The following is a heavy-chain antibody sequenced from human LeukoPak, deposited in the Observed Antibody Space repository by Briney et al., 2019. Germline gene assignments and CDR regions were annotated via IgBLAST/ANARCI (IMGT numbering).Heavy chain of an antibody. V-gene: IGHV1-69*13. CDR3: ARTYYYDSSGHFDY. J-gene: IGHJ4*02. D-gene: IGHD3-22*01. Sequence: GASVKVSCKASGGTFSSHAISWVRQAPGQGLEWMGGIIPIFGTANYAQKFQGRVTITADESTSTAYMELSSLRSEDTAVYYCARTYYYDSSGHFDYWGQGTLVTVSS. CDR2: IIPIFGTA. CDR1: GGTFSSHA.